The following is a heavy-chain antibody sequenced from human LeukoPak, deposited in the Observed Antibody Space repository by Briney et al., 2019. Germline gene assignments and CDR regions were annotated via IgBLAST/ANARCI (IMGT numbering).Heavy chain of an antibody. J-gene: IGHJ4*02. Sequence: GGSLRLSCAGSGLTFSSYAMNWVRQAPGKGLEWVSTQTQSGGNSYYAESLKGRFTISRDESKNTLYLQLSNLRADDTAVYNCANGGYSYGDFDYWGQGTLVTVSS. D-gene: IGHD5-18*01. CDR1: GLTFSSYA. CDR3: ANGGYSYGDFDY. CDR2: QTQSGGNS. V-gene: IGHV3-23*01.